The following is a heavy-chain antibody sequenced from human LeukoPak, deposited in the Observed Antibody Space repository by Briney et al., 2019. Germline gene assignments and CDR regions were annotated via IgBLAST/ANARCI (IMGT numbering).Heavy chain of an antibody. J-gene: IGHJ3*02. V-gene: IGHV4-34*01. D-gene: IGHD3-3*01. CDR2: INHSGST. Sequence: SETLSLTCAVYGGSFSGYYWSWIRQPPGKGLEWIGEINHSGSTNYNPSLKSRVTISVDTSKNQFSLKLSSVTAADTAVYYCAREGSRSGTDAFDIWGQGTMVTVSS. CDR1: GGSFSGYY. CDR3: AREGSRSGTDAFDI.